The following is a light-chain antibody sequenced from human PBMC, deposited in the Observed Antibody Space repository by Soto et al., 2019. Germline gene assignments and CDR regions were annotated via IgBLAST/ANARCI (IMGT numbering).Light chain of an antibody. V-gene: IGKV1-5*03. CDR2: KXS. Sequence: IQMTQSPSTLSRSVGDRVTITXRASHTIITWLSWYQQRTGXAPKXXXSKXSSLERGGPSRLSGSGSGTEFTLTISSLHPDDFASYYCQQYKSDSETFGQGTKVDI. CDR1: HTIITW. CDR3: QQYKSDSET. J-gene: IGKJ1*01.